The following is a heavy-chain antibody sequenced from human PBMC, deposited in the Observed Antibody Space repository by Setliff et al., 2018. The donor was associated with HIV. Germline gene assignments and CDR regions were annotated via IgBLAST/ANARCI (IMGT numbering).Heavy chain of an antibody. CDR3: ARGQLKPTGYFFGY. CDR2: IIPMVSLP. V-gene: IGHV1-69*10. Sequence: SVKVSSKASGGSFSDYSISWVRQAPGQAFEWMGGIIPMVSLPNFAQSFLGRLTITANRSTTTAYMELSRFTSEDTAVYYCARGQLKPTGYFFGYWGLGSLVTVS. J-gene: IGHJ4*02. CDR1: GGSFSDYS. D-gene: IGHD1-1*01.